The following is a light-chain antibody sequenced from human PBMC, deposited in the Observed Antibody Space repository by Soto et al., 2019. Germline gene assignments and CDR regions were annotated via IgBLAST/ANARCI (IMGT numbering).Light chain of an antibody. Sequence: DIQMTQSPSILSASVGDSFTISCRSSQSVSRWLAWYQQKPGKAPKLLIYDASSLNSGVPSRFSGSQSGTEFTLTITSLLPDDFATYFCQQYSSYSLPTVGGGTKVDI. CDR1: QSVSRW. V-gene: IGKV1-5*01. CDR2: DAS. J-gene: IGKJ4*01. CDR3: QQYSSYSLPT.